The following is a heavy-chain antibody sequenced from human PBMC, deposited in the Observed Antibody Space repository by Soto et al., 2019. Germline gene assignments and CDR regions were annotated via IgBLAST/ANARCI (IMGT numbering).Heavy chain of an antibody. Sequence: GESLKISCKGSGYSFTSYWIGWVRQMPGKGLEWMGIIYPGDSDTRYSPSFQGQVTISADKSISTAYLQWSSLKASDTAMYYCARQPHNYYYGSGSYYTNRNGMDVSCQATTLTVS. CDR3: ARQPHNYYYGSGSYYTNRNGMDV. V-gene: IGHV5-51*01. J-gene: IGHJ6*02. CDR2: IYPGDSDT. D-gene: IGHD3-10*01. CDR1: GYSFTSYW.